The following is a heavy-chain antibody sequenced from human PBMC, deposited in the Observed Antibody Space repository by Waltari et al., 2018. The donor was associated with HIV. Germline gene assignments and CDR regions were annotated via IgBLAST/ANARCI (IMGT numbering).Heavy chain of an antibody. D-gene: IGHD3-3*01. V-gene: IGHV4-38-2*02. J-gene: IGHJ4*02. CDR1: NYSITGGHF. Sequence: QVQLQESGPGLVKPPEPLSLTSSVYNYSITGGHFWGWIRQSPGRGLEWIGSISHSGTTVYSPSLKSRITLFRNTSKNQFFLKLTSATAADTAVYYCASTYYDLLEGWYFDFWGQGRLVTVSS. CDR3: ASTYYDLLEGWYFDF. CDR2: ISHSGTT.